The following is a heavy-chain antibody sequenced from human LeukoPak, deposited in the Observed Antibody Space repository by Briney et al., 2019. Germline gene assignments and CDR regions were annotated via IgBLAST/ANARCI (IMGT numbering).Heavy chain of an antibody. J-gene: IGHJ4*02. Sequence: ASVKVSCKASGFTFTSSAMQWVRQARGQRLEWIGWIVVGSGNTNYAQKFQERVTITRDMSTSTAYMELSSLRSEDTAVYYCAAGYYGGNSIFDYWGQGTLVTVSS. CDR2: IVVGSGNT. CDR3: AAGYYGGNSIFDY. V-gene: IGHV1-58*02. CDR1: GFTFTSSA. D-gene: IGHD4-23*01.